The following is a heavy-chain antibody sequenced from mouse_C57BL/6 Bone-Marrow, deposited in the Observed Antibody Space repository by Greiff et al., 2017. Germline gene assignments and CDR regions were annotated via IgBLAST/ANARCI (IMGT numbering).Heavy chain of an antibody. CDR2: IYPGNSDT. D-gene: IGHD1-1*01. J-gene: IGHJ3*01. CDR3: TRFMKTVVDGAWFAD. Sequence: EVQLQQSGTVLARPGASVKMSCKTSGYTFTSYWMHWVKQRPGQGLEWIGAIYPGNSDTSYNQKFKGKAKLTAVTSPSTAYMELSRLTNEDSAVYYCTRFMKTVVDGAWFADWGQGTLVTVSA. CDR1: GYTFTSYW. V-gene: IGHV1-5*01.